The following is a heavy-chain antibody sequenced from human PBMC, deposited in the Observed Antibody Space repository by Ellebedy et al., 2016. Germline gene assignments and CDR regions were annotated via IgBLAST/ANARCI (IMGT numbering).Heavy chain of an antibody. CDR3: ARTARVPEM. V-gene: IGHV4-61*01. Sequence: SETLSLTCSVSGGSFSSITYYWSWIRQPPGTGLDYVGYIYYTGITKYNPSLVGRVIISLDTSKKQLTLKLTSVTAADTAVYFCARTARVPEMWGQGAMVTVSS. D-gene: IGHD4/OR15-4a*01. J-gene: IGHJ3*02. CDR2: IYYTGIT. CDR1: GGSFSSITYY.